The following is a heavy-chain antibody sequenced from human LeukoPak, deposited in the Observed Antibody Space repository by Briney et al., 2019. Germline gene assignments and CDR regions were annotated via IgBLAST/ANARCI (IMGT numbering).Heavy chain of an antibody. Sequence: SETLSLTCAVYGGSFSGYHWSWIRQPPGKGLEWIGEINHSGSTNYNPSLKSRVTISVDTSKNQFSLKLSSVTAADTAVYYCAREGGGYSYGLIDYWGQGTLVTVSS. J-gene: IGHJ4*02. V-gene: IGHV4-34*01. D-gene: IGHD5-18*01. CDR3: AREGGGYSYGLIDY. CDR1: GGSFSGYH. CDR2: INHSGST.